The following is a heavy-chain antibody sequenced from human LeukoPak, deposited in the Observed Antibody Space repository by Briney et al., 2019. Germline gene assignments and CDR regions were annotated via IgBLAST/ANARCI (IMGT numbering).Heavy chain of an antibody. D-gene: IGHD3-16*01. J-gene: IGHJ4*02. V-gene: IGHV3-23*01. Sequence: GGSLRLSCTASGFTFSSYAMSWVRQAPGKGLEWVSGISGSGGSTYYADSVKGRFTISRDNSKNTLYLQMNSLRAEDTAVYYCANLLISGGDFDYWGQGTPVTVSS. CDR3: ANLLISGGDFDY. CDR2: ISGSGGST. CDR1: GFTFSSYA.